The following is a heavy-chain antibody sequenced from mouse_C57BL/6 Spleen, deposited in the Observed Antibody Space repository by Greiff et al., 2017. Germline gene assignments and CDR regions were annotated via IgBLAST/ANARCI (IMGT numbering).Heavy chain of an antibody. Sequence: QVQLKQPGTELVKPGASVKLSCKASGYTFTSYWMHWVKQRPGQGLEWIGNINPSNGGTNYNAKFKSKATLTVDKSSSTAYMQLSSLTSEDSAVYDCARIYGNQYDFDYWGQGTTLTVSS. V-gene: IGHV1-53*01. CDR3: ARIYGNQYDFDY. CDR2: INPSNGGT. D-gene: IGHD2-1*01. J-gene: IGHJ2*01. CDR1: GYTFTSYW.